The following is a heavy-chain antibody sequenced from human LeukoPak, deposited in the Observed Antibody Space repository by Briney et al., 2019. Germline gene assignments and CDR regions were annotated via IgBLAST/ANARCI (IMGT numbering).Heavy chain of an antibody. CDR3: ARDGYNENVYYFDY. CDR1: GGSISSYY. J-gene: IGHJ4*02. CDR2: IYYSGST. D-gene: IGHD5-24*01. Sequence: SETLSLTCTVSGGSISSYYWSWIRQPPGKGLEWIGYIYYSGSTNYNPSLKSRVTISIDTSKNQFSLKLSSVTAADTAVYYCARDGYNENVYYFDYWGQGTLVTVSS. V-gene: IGHV4-59*12.